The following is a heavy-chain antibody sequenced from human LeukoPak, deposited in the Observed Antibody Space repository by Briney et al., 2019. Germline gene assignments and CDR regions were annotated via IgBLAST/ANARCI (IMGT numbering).Heavy chain of an antibody. V-gene: IGHV3-23*01. D-gene: IGHD1-26*01. CDR1: GLTFSTYA. Sequence: GESLSLSCAASGLTFSTYAMGWARQAPGKGLEWVSGIGSNGVNTYYADSAKGRFTISRDNSKNTVYLQMNSLRVEDTALYYCVKAYTTSGTYSEPWGQGTLVTVSS. CDR2: IGSNGVNT. J-gene: IGHJ4*02. CDR3: VKAYTTSGTYSEP.